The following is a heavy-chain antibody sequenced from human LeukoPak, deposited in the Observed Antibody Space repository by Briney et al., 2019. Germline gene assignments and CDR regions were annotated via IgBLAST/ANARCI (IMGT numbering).Heavy chain of an antibody. J-gene: IGHJ4*02. Sequence: ASVKVSCKAPGYTFTDYFIHWVRQAPGQVFEWMGRINPKIGGTNHAQKFQGRLSMTTDTSINTAYMELRGLRPDDTAIYYCARGGFGSGNYFNFWGQGTLISVSS. D-gene: IGHD3-10*01. CDR1: GYTFTDYF. CDR3: ARGGFGSGNYFNF. V-gene: IGHV1-2*06. CDR2: INPKIGGT.